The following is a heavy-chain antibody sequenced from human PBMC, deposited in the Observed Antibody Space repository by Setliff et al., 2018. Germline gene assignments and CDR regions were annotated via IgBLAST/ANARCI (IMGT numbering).Heavy chain of an antibody. Sequence: GASVKVSCKASGYTFTSYGISWVRRAPGQGLEWMGWISAYNGNTNYAQKLQGRVTMTTDTSTSTAYMELRSLRSDDTAVYYCASDGQGNYNFWSGSYYYYGMDVWGQGTTVTVSS. D-gene: IGHD3-3*01. CDR2: ISAYNGNT. CDR3: ASDGQGNYNFWSGSYYYYGMDV. V-gene: IGHV1-18*01. J-gene: IGHJ6*02. CDR1: GYTFTSYG.